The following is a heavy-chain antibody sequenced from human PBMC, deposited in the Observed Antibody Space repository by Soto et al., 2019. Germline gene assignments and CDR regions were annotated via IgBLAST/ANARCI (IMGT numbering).Heavy chain of an antibody. CDR3: AKATATGGGAFDI. J-gene: IGHJ3*02. CDR2: ILVDGRT. CDR1: GFICSSYD. Sequence: GGSLRLSCAASGFICSSYDMSWVRQAPGKGLEWVSTILVDGRTFYVDSVEGRFTISRDSSQNTVYLQMNSLTAGDTALYYCAKATATGGGAFDICGQGTMVTVSS. D-gene: IGHD2-8*02. V-gene: IGHV3-23*01.